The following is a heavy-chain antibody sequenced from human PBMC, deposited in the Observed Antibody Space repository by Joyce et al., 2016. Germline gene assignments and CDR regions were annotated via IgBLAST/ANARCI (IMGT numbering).Heavy chain of an antibody. V-gene: IGHV4-38-2*01. CDR3: ARRPYNVHTPLGSDWYFDL. J-gene: IGHJ2*01. D-gene: IGHD5-18*01. Sequence: QVQLQESGPGLVKPSETLSLTCGVSGLSFDLHSFWGWIRQPPGKGLAWIGNLYLHSNTHYSPSLKMRGTISMDTSKNQCSLNLNSLTAADTAVYFCARRPYNVHTPLGSDWYFDLWGRGTLVTVSS. CDR2: LYLHSNT. CDR1: GLSFDLHSF.